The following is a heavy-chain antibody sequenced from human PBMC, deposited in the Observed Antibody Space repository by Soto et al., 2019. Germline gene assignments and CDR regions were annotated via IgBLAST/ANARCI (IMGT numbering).Heavy chain of an antibody. CDR3: AKDNSVMITFGGVIVIPYFDY. J-gene: IGHJ4*02. CDR1: GFTVSSYA. Sequence: GGSLRLSCAASGFTVSSYAMSWVRQAPGKGLEWVSAISGSGGSTYYADSVKGRFTISRDNSKNTLYLQMNSLRAEDTAVYYCAKDNSVMITFGGVIVIPYFDYWGQGTLVTVSS. V-gene: IGHV3-23*01. CDR2: ISGSGGST. D-gene: IGHD3-16*02.